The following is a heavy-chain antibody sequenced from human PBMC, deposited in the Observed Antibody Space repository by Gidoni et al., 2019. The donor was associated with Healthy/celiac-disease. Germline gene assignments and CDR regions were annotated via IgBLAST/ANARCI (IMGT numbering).Heavy chain of an antibody. CDR2: MNPNSGNT. CDR3: ASSVVVAAGFDY. J-gene: IGHJ4*02. V-gene: IGHV1-8*01. Sequence: VRQATGQGLEWMGWMNPNSGNTGYAQKFQGRVTMTRNTSISTAYMELSSLRSEDTAVYYCASSVVVAAGFDYWGQGTLVTVSS. D-gene: IGHD2-15*01.